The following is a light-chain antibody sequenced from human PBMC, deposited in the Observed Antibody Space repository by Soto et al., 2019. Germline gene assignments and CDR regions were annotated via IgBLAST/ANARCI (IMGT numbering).Light chain of an antibody. CDR3: QQYGSSPNT. J-gene: IGKJ3*01. V-gene: IGKV3-11*01. CDR2: DAS. Sequence: EIVLTQSPATLSLSPGERATLSCRASQSISSYLAWYQQKPGQAPRLFIYDASNRATGIPARFSGSGSETDFTLTISSLEPEDFAVYYCQQYGSSPNTFGPGTKVDIK. CDR1: QSISSY.